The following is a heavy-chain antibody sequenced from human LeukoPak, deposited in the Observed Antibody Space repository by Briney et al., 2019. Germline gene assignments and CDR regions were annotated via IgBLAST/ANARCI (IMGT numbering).Heavy chain of an antibody. Sequence: SVKVSCKASGYTFANYSMYWVRQAPGQGLEWMGIINPSGGSTNYAQRFQGRVTMTRDTSTTTVYMELSSLRTEDTAVYYCARGDCSGETCYINWGQGTLVTVSS. CDR2: INPSGGST. D-gene: IGHD2-15*01. J-gene: IGHJ4*02. CDR1: GYTFANYS. CDR3: ARGDCSGETCYIN. V-gene: IGHV1-46*01.